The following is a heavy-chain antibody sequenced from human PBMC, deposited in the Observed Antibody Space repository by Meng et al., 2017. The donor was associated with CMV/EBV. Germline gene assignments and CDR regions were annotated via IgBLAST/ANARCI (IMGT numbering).Heavy chain of an antibody. D-gene: IGHD2-2*01. J-gene: IGHJ5*02. V-gene: IGHV3-21*01. Sequence: GGSLRLSCAASGFTFSSYSMNWVRQAPGKGLEWVSSISSGGSYIYYADSVKGRFTISRDNAKNSLYLQMNSLRAEDTAVYYCAGLIGYCSSTSCRDPWGQGTLVTVSS. CDR3: AGLIGYCSSTSCRDP. CDR1: GFTFSSYS. CDR2: ISSGGSYI.